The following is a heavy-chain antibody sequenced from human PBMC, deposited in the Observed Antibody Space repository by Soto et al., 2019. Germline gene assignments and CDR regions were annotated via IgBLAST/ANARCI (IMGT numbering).Heavy chain of an antibody. Sequence: QVRLVQSGAEVKKPGASVKVSCKVSGYTLTELSIHWVRQAPGKGLEWMGRFDPDGETLYAQKLQGRVTMTEDTSTDTAYMELSSLRSEDTAVYYCVQSVAGSLDYWGQGTLVTVSS. CDR2: FDPDGET. J-gene: IGHJ4*02. V-gene: IGHV1-24*01. CDR1: GYTLTELS. D-gene: IGHD6-19*01. CDR3: VQSVAGSLDY.